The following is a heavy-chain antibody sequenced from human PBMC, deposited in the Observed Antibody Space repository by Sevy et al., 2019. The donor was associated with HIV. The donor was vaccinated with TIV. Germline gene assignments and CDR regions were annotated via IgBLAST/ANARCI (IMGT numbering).Heavy chain of an antibody. D-gene: IGHD1-1*01. Sequence: GGSLRLSCAASGFTFSDYSVNWVRQAPGKGLEWVSSISGSSFYIYYADSVKGRFTISRDNAKNSLYLQMISLRADDTGVYYCARATGTEALDAFDIWGQGTLVTVSS. CDR3: ARATGTEALDAFDI. J-gene: IGHJ3*02. V-gene: IGHV3-21*01. CDR1: GFTFSDYS. CDR2: ISGSSFYI.